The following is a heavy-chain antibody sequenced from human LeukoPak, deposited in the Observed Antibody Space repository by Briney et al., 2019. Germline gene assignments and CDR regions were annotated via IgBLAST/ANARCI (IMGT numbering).Heavy chain of an antibody. CDR2: IYYSGST. J-gene: IGHJ6*02. D-gene: IGHD3-9*01. CDR3: ARADLRYYDILTGPRGYYYGMDV. V-gene: IGHV4-39*07. Sequence: SETLSLTCTVSGGSISSSSYYWGWIRQPPGKGLEWIGSIYYSGSTYYNPSLKSRVTMSVDTSKNQFSLKLSSVTAADTAVYYCARADLRYYDILTGPRGYYYGMDVWGQGTTVTVSS. CDR1: GGSISSSSYY.